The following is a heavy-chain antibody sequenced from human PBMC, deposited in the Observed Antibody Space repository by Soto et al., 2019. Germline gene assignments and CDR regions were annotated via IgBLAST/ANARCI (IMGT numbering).Heavy chain of an antibody. CDR1: GGSISSSSYY. CDR3: ARHGPLKHPGATVTTPGWFDP. Sequence: QLQLQESGPGLVKPSETLSLTCTVSGGSISSSSYYWGWIRQPPGKGLEWIGSIYYSGSTYYNPSLKSRVTTSVDTSKNHFSLKLSSVTAADTAVYYCARHGPLKHPGATVTTPGWFDPWGQGTLVTVSS. V-gene: IGHV4-39*01. CDR2: IYYSGST. J-gene: IGHJ5*02. D-gene: IGHD4-17*01.